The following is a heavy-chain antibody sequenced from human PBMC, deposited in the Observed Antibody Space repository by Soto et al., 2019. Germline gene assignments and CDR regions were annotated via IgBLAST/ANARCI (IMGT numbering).Heavy chain of an antibody. CDR2: IIPIFGTA. CDR1: GGTFSSYA. V-gene: IGHV1-69*01. CDR3: ARIWRELYYYDSSGYYYRYFDY. D-gene: IGHD3-22*01. Sequence: QVQLVQSGAEVKKPGSSVKVSCKASGGTFSSYAISWVRQAPGQGLEWMGGIIPIFGTANYAQKFQGRVTITADESTSTAYMELSSLRSEDTAVYYCARIWRELYYYDSSGYYYRYFDYWGQGTLVTVSS. J-gene: IGHJ4*02.